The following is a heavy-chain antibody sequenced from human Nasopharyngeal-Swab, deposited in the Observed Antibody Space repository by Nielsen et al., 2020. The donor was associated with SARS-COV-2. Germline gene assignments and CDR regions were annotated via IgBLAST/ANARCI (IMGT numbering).Heavy chain of an antibody. Sequence: WIRQPPGKGLLWVSRIDTDGTITDYADSVKGRFTISRDNAKNTLYLQMNSLRAEDTAVYYCARDVGGLDNYWGQGALVTVSS. D-gene: IGHD2-2*03. V-gene: IGHV3-74*01. J-gene: IGHJ4*02. CDR3: ARDVGGLDNY. CDR2: IDTDGTIT.